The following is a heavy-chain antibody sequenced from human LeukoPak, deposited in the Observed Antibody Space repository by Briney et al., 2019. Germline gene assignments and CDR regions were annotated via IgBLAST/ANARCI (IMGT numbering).Heavy chain of an antibody. V-gene: IGHV1-2*02. CDR1: GYTFIGYY. CDR2: INPNSGGT. D-gene: IGHD2-2*01. CDR3: ARDLKSLVGWFDP. Sequence: GASVKVSCKASGYTFIGYYMHWVRQAPGQGLEWMGWINPNSGGTNYAQKFQGRVTMTRDTSISTAYMELSRLRSDDTAVYYCARDLKSLVGWFDPWGQGTLVTVSS. J-gene: IGHJ5*02.